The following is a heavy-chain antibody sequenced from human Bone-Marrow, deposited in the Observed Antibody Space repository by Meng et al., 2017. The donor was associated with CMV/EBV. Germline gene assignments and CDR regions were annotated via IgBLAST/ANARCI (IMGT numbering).Heavy chain of an antibody. CDR3: ARVCSSTSCHYYYYGMDV. V-gene: IGHV3-48*04. CDR1: GFTFSSYA. Sequence: GGSLRLSCAASGFTFSSYAMHWVRQAPGKGLEWVSYISSSGSTIYYADSVKGRFTISRDNAKNSLYLQMNSLRAEDTAVYYCARVCSSTSCHYYYYGMDVWGQGTTVTVSS. D-gene: IGHD2-2*01. J-gene: IGHJ6*02. CDR2: ISSSGSTI.